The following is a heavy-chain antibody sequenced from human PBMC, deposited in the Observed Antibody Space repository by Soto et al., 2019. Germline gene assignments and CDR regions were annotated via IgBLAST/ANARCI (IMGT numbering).Heavy chain of an antibody. CDR1: GGSISSSNW. CDR2: IYHSGST. D-gene: IGHD3-3*01. J-gene: IGHJ6*02. Sequence: SETLSLTCAVSGGSISSSNWWSWVRQPPGKGLEWIGEIYHSGSTNYNPSLKSRVTISVDKSKNQFSLKLSSVTAADTAVYYCARDGAIFGVDHYYYYGMDVWGQGTTVTVSS. CDR3: ARDGAIFGVDHYYYYGMDV. V-gene: IGHV4-4*02.